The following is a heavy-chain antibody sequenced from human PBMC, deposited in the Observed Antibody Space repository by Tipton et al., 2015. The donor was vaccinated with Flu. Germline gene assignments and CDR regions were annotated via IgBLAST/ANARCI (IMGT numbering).Heavy chain of an antibody. CDR1: GFTFSTYG. V-gene: IGHV3-33*01. D-gene: IGHD6-13*01. CDR2: IWYDGSNK. Sequence: SLRLSCAASGFTFSTYGMLWVRQAPGKGLEWVAVIWYDGSNKYYADSVKGRFTISRDNSKNSLYLQMNSLRAEDTAVYYCARDYPYSSSWYQTWGYWGQGTLVTVSS. CDR3: ARDYPYSSSWYQTWGY. J-gene: IGHJ4*02.